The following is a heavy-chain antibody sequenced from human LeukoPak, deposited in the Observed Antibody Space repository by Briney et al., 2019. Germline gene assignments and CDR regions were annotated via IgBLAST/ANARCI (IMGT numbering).Heavy chain of an antibody. V-gene: IGHV1-3*01. D-gene: IGHD3-9*01. CDR3: ARGTSFEWVNPQLDY. J-gene: IGHJ4*02. CDR1: EYTFTSYA. CDR2: INAGNGNT. Sequence: ASAKVSCKASEYTFTSYAMHWVRQAPGQRLEWMGWINAGNGNTKYSQKFQGRVTITRDTSAGTAYMELSSLRSEDTAVYYCARGTSFEWVNPQLDYWGQGTLVTVSS.